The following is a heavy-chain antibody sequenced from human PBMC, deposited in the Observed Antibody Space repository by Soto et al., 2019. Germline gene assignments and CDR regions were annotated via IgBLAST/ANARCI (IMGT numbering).Heavy chain of an antibody. CDR3: AREDGYNYSGDY. CDR2: IWYDGSNK. V-gene: IGHV3-33*01. CDR1: GFTFSSSG. J-gene: IGHJ4*02. Sequence: GGSLRLSCAASGFTFSSSGMHWVRQAPGKGLEWVAVIWYDGSNKYYADSVKGRFTISRDNSKNTLYLQMNSLRAEDTAVYDCAREDGYNYSGDYWGQGTLVTVSS. D-gene: IGHD5-12*01.